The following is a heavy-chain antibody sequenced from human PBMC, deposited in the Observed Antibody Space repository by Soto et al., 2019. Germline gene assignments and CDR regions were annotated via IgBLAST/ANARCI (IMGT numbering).Heavy chain of an antibody. J-gene: IGHJ6*02. Sequence: GASVKVSCKASGGTFSSYAISWVRQAPGQGLEWMGGIIPIFGTANYAQKFQGRVTITADESTSTAYMELSSLRSEDTAVYYCARDMIAAASAWGYYYYGMDVWGQGTTVTVSS. CDR2: IIPIFGTA. D-gene: IGHD6-13*01. V-gene: IGHV1-69*13. CDR1: GGTFSSYA. CDR3: ARDMIAAASAWGYYYYGMDV.